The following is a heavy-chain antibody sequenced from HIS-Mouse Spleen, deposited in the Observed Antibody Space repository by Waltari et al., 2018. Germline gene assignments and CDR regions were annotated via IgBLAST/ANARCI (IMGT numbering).Heavy chain of an antibody. CDR1: GGSISSSSYY. CDR2: IYYSGST. Sequence: QLQLQESGPGLVKPSETLSLTCTVSGGSISSSSYYWGWIRQPPGKGLEWIGSIYYSGSTYYNPSHKSRVTISVDTSKNQFSLKRSSVTAADTAVYYCAREIPYSSSWYDWYFDLWGRGTLVTVSS. V-gene: IGHV4-39*07. J-gene: IGHJ2*01. CDR3: AREIPYSSSWYDWYFDL. D-gene: IGHD6-13*01.